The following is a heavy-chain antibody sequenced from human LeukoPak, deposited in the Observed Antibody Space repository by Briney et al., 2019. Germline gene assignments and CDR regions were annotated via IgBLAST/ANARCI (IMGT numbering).Heavy chain of an antibody. D-gene: IGHD6-19*01. CDR3: AKGGKQWLVPGAGAGTFDY. V-gene: IGHV3-23*01. J-gene: IGHJ4*02. CDR1: GFTFSSYA. Sequence: PGGSLRLSCAASGFTFSSYAMSWVRQAPGKGLEWVSAISGSGGSTYYADSVKGRFTISRDNSKNTLHLQMNSLRAEDTAVYYCAKGGKQWLVPGAGAGTFDYWGQGTLVTVSS. CDR2: ISGSGGST.